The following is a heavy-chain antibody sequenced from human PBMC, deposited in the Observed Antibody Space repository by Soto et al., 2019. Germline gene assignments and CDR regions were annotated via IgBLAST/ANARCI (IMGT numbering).Heavy chain of an antibody. CDR2: ISGSGGST. CDR3: AKVALSDDSSGYYYTACDY. V-gene: IGHV3-23*01. CDR1: GFTFSSYA. J-gene: IGHJ4*02. Sequence: GWSLRLSCAASGFTFSSYAMSWVRQASGKGLEWVSAISGSGGSTYYADSVKGRFTISRGNSKNTLYLQMNSLRAEDTAVYYCAKVALSDDSSGYYYTACDYWGQGT. D-gene: IGHD3-22*01.